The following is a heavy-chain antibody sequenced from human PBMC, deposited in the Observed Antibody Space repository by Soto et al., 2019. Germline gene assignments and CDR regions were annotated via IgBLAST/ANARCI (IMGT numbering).Heavy chain of an antibody. J-gene: IGHJ6*04. Sequence: SETLSLTCTVSGGSISSYYWSWIRQPPGKGLEWIGYIYYSGSTNYNPSLKSRVTISVDTSKNQFSLQLNSVTPEDTAVYYCSRDAIAAAGRGYYYGMDVWGKGTTVTVSS. CDR1: GGSISSYY. CDR3: SRDAIAAAGRGYYYGMDV. CDR2: IYYSGST. D-gene: IGHD6-13*01. V-gene: IGHV4-59*12.